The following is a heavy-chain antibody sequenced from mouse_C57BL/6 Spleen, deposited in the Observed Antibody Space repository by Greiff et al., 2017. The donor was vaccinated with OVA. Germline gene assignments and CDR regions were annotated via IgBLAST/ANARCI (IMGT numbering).Heavy chain of an antibody. Sequence: QVQLQQSGPELVKPGASVKISCKASGYAFSSSWMNWVKQRPGKGLEWIGRIYPGDGDTNYNGKFKGKATLTADKSSSTAYMQLSSLTSEDSAVYFCAPYLYGNPAYWGQGTLVTVSA. V-gene: IGHV1-82*01. J-gene: IGHJ3*01. CDR2: IYPGDGDT. D-gene: IGHD2-1*01. CDR1: GYAFSSSW. CDR3: APYLYGNPAY.